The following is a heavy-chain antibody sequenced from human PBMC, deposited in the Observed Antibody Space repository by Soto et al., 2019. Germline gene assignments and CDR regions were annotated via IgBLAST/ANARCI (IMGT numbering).Heavy chain of an antibody. Sequence: SETLSLTCAVYGGSFSGYYWSWIRQPPGKGLEWIGEINHSGSTNYNPSLKSRVTISVDTSKNQFSLKLSSVTAADTAVYYCARGRTYYDFWSGYYKAVSYYGMDVWGQGTMVTVSS. J-gene: IGHJ6*02. CDR2: INHSGST. D-gene: IGHD3-3*01. V-gene: IGHV4-34*01. CDR3: ARGRTYYDFWSGYYKAVSYYGMDV. CDR1: GGSFSGYY.